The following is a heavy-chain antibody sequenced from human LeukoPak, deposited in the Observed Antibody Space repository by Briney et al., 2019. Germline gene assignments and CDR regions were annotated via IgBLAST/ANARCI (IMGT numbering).Heavy chain of an antibody. J-gene: IGHJ5*02. CDR3: ARLFPPSRSYNWFDP. D-gene: IGHD1-26*01. Sequence: SETLSLTCTVSGGSISGYYWSWIRQSPGKELDWIGYISYSGSTNYNPSLKSRVTISVDTSKNQFSLKLSSVTAADTAVYYCARLFPPSRSYNWFDPWGQGTLVTVSS. CDR2: ISYSGST. V-gene: IGHV4-59*08. CDR1: GGSISGYY.